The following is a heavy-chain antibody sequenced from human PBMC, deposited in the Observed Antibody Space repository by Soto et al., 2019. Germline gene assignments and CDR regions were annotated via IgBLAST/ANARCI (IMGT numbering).Heavy chain of an antibody. CDR1: GFTFSTYA. Sequence: QVQVVESGGGVVQPGGSLRLSCAASGFTFSTYAMHWVCQAPGKGPDWVAFISSDGSNEYYADSVKGRFTISRDNSKKTLYLQMNSLRPEDTAVYCCVSRGISAFDHWGQGTLVTVSS. V-gene: IGHV3-30-3*01. CDR3: VSRGISAFDH. CDR2: ISSDGSNE. D-gene: IGHD1-1*01. J-gene: IGHJ4*02.